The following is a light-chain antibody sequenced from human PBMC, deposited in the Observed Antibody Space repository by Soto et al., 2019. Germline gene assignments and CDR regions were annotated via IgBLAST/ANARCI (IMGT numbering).Light chain of an antibody. CDR1: QSVSSN. CDR2: GAS. J-gene: IGKJ1*01. V-gene: IGKV3-15*01. Sequence: EIVMTQSPATLSVSPGERATLSCRASQSVSSNLAWYQQKPGQAPRLLIYGASTRATGIPARFSGSGSGTDFTLTISSLQSEVFVVYYCQKYKNWPPWTFAQGTKLEIK. CDR3: QKYKNWPPWT.